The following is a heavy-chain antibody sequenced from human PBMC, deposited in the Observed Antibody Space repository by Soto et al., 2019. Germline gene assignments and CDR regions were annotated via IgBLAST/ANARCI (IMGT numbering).Heavy chain of an antibody. V-gene: IGHV1-69*06. J-gene: IGHJ3*02. D-gene: IGHD2-21*02. CDR2: IIPVFGTA. CDR1: GGAFSSFA. Sequence: QVQLVQSGAEVKKPGSTVKVSCKASGGAFSSFAISWVRQAPGQGLEWMGGIIPVFGTANYAQKFQGRVTITADKSTSTAYMGLSSLTSEDTAVYFCAKVGHIVVVTAIPDSAFDIWGQGTMVTVSS. CDR3: AKVGHIVVVTAIPDSAFDI.